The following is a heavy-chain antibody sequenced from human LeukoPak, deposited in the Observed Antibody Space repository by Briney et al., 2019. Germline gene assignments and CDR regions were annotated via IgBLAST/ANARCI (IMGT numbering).Heavy chain of an antibody. V-gene: IGHV3-15*01. J-gene: IGHJ4*02. D-gene: IGHD1-14*01. Sequence: GGSLRLSCAASGFTFSNAWMSWVRQAPGKGLEWVGRIKSKTDGGTTDYAAPVKGRFTISRDDSKNTLYLQMNSLRTEDTAVYYCTTGEWEPYYFDYWGQGTLVTVSS. CDR2: IKSKTDGGTT. CDR1: GFTFSNAW. CDR3: TTGEWEPYYFDY.